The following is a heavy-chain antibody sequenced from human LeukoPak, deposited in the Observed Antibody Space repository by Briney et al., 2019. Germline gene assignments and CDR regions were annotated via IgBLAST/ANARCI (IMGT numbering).Heavy chain of an antibody. J-gene: IGHJ4*02. Sequence: SGGSLRLSCAASGFTFSSYSMNWVRQAPGKGLEWVSYISSSGSTIYYADSVKGRFTISRDNAKNSLYLQMNSLRAEDTAVYYCARVGTETVFYSDYWGQGTLVTVSS. CDR2: ISSSGSTI. CDR1: GFTFSSYS. CDR3: ARVGTETVFYSDY. V-gene: IGHV3-48*04. D-gene: IGHD1-1*01.